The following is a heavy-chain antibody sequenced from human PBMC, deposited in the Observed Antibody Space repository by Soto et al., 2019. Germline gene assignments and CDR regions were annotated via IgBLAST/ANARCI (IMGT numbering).Heavy chain of an antibody. Sequence: SSETLSLTCTVSGGSISSSGYYWGWIRQPPGKGLEWIGSIYYSGSTYYNPSLKSRVTISVDTSKNQFSLKLSSVTAADTAVYYCASGAIAAAGRNWFDPWGQGTLVTVSS. V-gene: IGHV4-39*01. CDR3: ASGAIAAAGRNWFDP. J-gene: IGHJ5*02. CDR1: GGSISSSGYY. D-gene: IGHD6-13*01. CDR2: IYYSGST.